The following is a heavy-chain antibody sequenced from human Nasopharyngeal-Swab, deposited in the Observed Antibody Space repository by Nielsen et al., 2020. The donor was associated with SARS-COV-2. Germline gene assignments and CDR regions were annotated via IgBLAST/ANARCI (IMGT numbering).Heavy chain of an antibody. D-gene: IGHD3-9*01. CDR1: GGSISSGGYY. V-gene: IGHV4-31*03. CDR2: IYYSGST. J-gene: IGHJ6*02. Sequence: SETLSLTCTVSGGSISSGGYYWSWIRQHRGKGLEWIGYIYYSGSTYYNPSLKSRVTISVDTSKNQFSLKLSSVTAADTAVYYCARYWVRYYDILTGYSSAFGMDVWGQGTTVTVSS. CDR3: ARYWVRYYDILTGYSSAFGMDV.